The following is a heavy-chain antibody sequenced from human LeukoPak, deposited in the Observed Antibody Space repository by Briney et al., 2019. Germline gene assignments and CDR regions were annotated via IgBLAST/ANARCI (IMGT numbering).Heavy chain of an antibody. Sequence: SETLSLTCTVSSGSISSYYWSWIRQPPGKGPEWIGYIYTSGSTDYNPSLKSRVTISVDTSKNQFSLKLSSVTAADTAVYYCARHRFSGFDYWGQGTLVTVSS. CDR2: IYTSGST. D-gene: IGHD3-10*01. CDR3: ARHRFSGFDY. V-gene: IGHV4-4*09. CDR1: SGSISSYY. J-gene: IGHJ4*02.